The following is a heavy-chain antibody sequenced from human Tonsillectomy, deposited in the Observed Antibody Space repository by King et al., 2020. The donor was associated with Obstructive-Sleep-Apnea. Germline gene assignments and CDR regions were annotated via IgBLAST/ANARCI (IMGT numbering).Heavy chain of an antibody. CDR3: AKDSGYCSSSNCSDGRRYYYYGMDV. J-gene: IGHJ6*02. V-gene: IGHV3-30*02. CDR2: IQDDGRKK. D-gene: IGHD2-2*01. Sequence: VQLVESGGGVVQPGGSLRLSCAASGFTFSSYDIHWVRQTPGKGLEWGAFIQDDGRKKYFAESVKGRFTISRDNSKNKPYLQMNSLRAEDTAVYYCAKDSGYCSSSNCSDGRRYYYYGMDVWGQGTMVTVSS. CDR1: GFTFSSYD.